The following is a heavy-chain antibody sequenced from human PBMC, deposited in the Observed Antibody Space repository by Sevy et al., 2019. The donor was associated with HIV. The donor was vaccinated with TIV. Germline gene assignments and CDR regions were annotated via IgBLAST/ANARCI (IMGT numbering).Heavy chain of an antibody. CDR2: IGYDGNNK. CDR1: GLTPSTYG. V-gene: IGHV3-33*01. CDR3: ARDPRIYLGYLVAYFDY. D-gene: IGHD6-25*01. Sequence: GGSLRLSCAASGLTPSTYGIHWVRQAPGKGLEWVAVIGYDGNNKFYADSVKGRFTISRDDSKNTVFLQMDSLRAEDTAVYYCARDPRIYLGYLVAYFDYWGQGTLVSVSS. J-gene: IGHJ4*02.